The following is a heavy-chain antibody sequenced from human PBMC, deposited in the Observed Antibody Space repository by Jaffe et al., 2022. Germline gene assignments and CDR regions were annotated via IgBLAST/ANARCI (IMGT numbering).Heavy chain of an antibody. D-gene: IGHD2-15*01. CDR2: IRSKAYGGTT. Sequence: EVQLVESGGGLVQPGRSLRLSCTASGFTFGDYAMSWVRQAPGKGLEWVGFIRSKAYGGTTEYAASVKGRFTISRDDSKSIAYLQMNSLKTEDTAVYYCTRVSHGGNPEAEYYFDYWGQGTLVTVSS. V-gene: IGHV3-49*04. J-gene: IGHJ4*02. CDR3: TRVSHGGNPEAEYYFDY. CDR1: GFTFGDYA.